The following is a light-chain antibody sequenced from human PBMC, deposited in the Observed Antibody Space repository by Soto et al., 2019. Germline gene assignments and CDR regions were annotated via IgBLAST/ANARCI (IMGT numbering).Light chain of an antibody. CDR2: DAS. CDR3: QQRSHWPPEFT. J-gene: IGKJ3*01. CDR1: QSVSSY. V-gene: IGKV3-11*01. Sequence: EIVLTQSPATLSLSPGERATLSCSASQSVSSYLAWYQQKPGQAPRLLIYDASNRATGIPARFSGSGSGTDFTLTISSLEPEDFAVYYCQQRSHWPPEFTFGPGTKVDIK.